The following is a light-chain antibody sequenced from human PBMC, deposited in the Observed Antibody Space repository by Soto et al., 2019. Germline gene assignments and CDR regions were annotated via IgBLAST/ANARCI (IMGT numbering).Light chain of an antibody. Sequence: SPGTLSLSPGERATLSCRASQSVSSSYLAWYQQKPGQALRLLIYGASSRATGIPDRFSGSGSGTDFTLTISRLEPENFAVDYCQQYGSSSITFCQGPRLEIK. CDR2: GAS. CDR1: QSVSSSY. J-gene: IGKJ5*01. V-gene: IGKV3-20*01. CDR3: QQYGSSSIT.